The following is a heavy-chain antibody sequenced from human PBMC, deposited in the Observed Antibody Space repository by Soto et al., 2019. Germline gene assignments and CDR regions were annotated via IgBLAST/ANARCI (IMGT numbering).Heavy chain of an antibody. CDR1: GYTFTIYY. CDR3: ARVRTGTTYDY. CDR2: INPSGGST. J-gene: IGHJ4*02. D-gene: IGHD1-1*01. Sequence: ASVKGACKASGYTFTIYYMRWGRQAPGQGLEWMGIINPSGGSTSYAQKFQGRVTMTRDTSTSTVYMELSSLRSEDTAVYYCARVRTGTTYDYWGQGTLVTVSS. V-gene: IGHV1-46*03.